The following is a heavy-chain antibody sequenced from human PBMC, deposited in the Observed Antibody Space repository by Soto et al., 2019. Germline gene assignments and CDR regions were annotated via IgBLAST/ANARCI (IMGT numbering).Heavy chain of an antibody. CDR3: TNNFV. CDR2: VRSKTNNNAT. CDR1: GFAFNDSA. Sequence: DVQVVQSGGGLVQPGGSLKLSCATSGFAFNDSAMHWVRQASGKGLEWVARVRSKTNNNATAYPVSVRGRFTVSRDDSMGTTYLQMNSLKTEDTAMYYCTNNFVWCQGVLVTVSS. V-gene: IGHV3-73*01. J-gene: IGHJ4*02.